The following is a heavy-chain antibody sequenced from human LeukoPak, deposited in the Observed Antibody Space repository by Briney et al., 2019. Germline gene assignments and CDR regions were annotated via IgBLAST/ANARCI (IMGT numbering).Heavy chain of an antibody. Sequence: GGSLRLSCAASGFTFSRYDMNWVRQAPGKGLEWVSYISSSGSSIHYADSVKGRFIISRDNAKNSLYLQMNSLRVEDTAVYYCAREGFDWLPSPTFDYWGQGILVTVSS. CDR3: AREGFDWLPSPTFDY. J-gene: IGHJ4*02. V-gene: IGHV3-48*03. CDR1: GFTFSRYD. CDR2: ISSSGSSI. D-gene: IGHD3-9*01.